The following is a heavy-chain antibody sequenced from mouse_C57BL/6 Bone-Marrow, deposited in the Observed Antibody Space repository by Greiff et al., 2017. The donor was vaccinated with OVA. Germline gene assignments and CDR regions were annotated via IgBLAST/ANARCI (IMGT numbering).Heavy chain of an antibody. D-gene: IGHD1-1*01. CDR3: ARDYYGSSSAIEY. CDR1: GYTFTDYY. CDR2: INPYNGGT. J-gene: IGHJ2*01. V-gene: IGHV1-19*01. Sequence: EVQLQESGPVLVKPGASVKMSCKASGYTFTDYYMNWVKQSHGKSLEWIGVINPYNGGTSYNQKFKGKATLTVDKSSSTAYMELNSLTSEDSAVSYSARDYYGSSSAIEYWGQGTTLTVSS.